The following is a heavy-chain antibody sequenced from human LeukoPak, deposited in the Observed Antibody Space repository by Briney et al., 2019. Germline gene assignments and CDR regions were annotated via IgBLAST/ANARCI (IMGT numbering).Heavy chain of an antibody. V-gene: IGHV4-34*01. CDR2: INHSGST. CDR1: GFTFSSYA. CDR3: ARESNIVVTVNFAVAGTFDY. Sequence: NTGGSLRLSCAASGFTFSSYAMHWVRQPPGKGLEWIGEINHSGSTNYNPSLKSRVTISVDTSKNQFSLKLSSVTAAGTAFYYCARESNIVVTVNFAVAGTFDYWGQGTLVTVSS. D-gene: IGHD6-19*01. J-gene: IGHJ4*02.